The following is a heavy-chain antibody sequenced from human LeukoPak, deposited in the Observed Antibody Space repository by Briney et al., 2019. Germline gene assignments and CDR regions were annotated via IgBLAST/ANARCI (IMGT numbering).Heavy chain of an antibody. J-gene: IGHJ6*02. CDR2: FDPEDGET. D-gene: IGHD3-10*01. CDR3: ATDSSLWFGEFINYYYYGMDV. V-gene: IGHV1-24*01. Sequence: GASVKVSCKVCGYTLTELSMHWVRQAPGKGLEWMGGFDPEDGETIYAQKFQGRVTMTEDTSTDTAYMELSSLRSEDTAVYYCATDSSLWFGEFINYYYYGMDVWGQGTTVTVSS. CDR1: GYTLTELS.